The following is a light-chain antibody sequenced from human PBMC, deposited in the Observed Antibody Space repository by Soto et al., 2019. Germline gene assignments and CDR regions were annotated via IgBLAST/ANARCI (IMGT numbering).Light chain of an antibody. CDR2: GVT. CDR3: CSYAGSYTYV. CDR1: SSDVGAYNY. V-gene: IGLV2-14*01. J-gene: IGLJ1*01. Sequence: QSALTQPASVSGSPGQSITISCTGTSSDVGAYNYVSWYQQHPGEAPKLIIYGVTNRPSGVSYRFSGSKSDYTASLTISGLQAEDEADYYCCSYAGSYTYVFGTGTKLTVL.